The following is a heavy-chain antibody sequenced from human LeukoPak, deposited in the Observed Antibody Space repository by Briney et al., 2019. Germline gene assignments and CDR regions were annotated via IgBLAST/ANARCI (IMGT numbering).Heavy chain of an antibody. J-gene: IGHJ4*02. D-gene: IGHD1-26*01. CDR1: GFTFSSYA. CDR3: AKALFYSGTYYLDY. V-gene: IGHV3-23*01. CDR2: ISASGGST. Sequence: PGGSLRLSCAASGFTFSSYAVNWVRQAPGKGLAWVSGISASGGSTFYADSVKGRFTISRDNSESRVYLQMNSLRAEDTAVYYCAKALFYSGTYYLDYWGQGSLVTVSS.